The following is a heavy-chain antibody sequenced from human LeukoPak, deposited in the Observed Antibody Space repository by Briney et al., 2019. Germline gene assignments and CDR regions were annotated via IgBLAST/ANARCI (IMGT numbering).Heavy chain of an antibody. D-gene: IGHD1-26*01. V-gene: IGHV3-23*01. CDR3: AREVGHFDY. J-gene: IGHJ4*02. CDR1: GFTFSTYA. Sequence: EPGGSLRLSCAASGFTFSTYAMTWVRQAPGKGLEWVSVISGSGGTTYYADSVKGRFTISRDNSKNTLSLQVNSLRAEDTAVYYCAREVGHFDYWGQGTLVTVSS. CDR2: ISGSGGTT.